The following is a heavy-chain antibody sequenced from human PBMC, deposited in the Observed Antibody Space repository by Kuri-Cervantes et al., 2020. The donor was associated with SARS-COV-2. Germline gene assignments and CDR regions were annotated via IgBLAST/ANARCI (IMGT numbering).Heavy chain of an antibody. V-gene: IGHV4-59*01. D-gene: IGHD6-13*01. Sequence: ESLKISCTVSGGSISSYYWSWIRQPPGKGLEWIGYIYYSGSTNYNPSLKSRVTISVDTSKNQFSPKLSSVTAADTAVYYCARVKYSSSWYGDWFDPWGQGTLVTVSS. J-gene: IGHJ5*02. CDR2: IYYSGST. CDR1: GGSISSYY. CDR3: ARVKYSSSWYGDWFDP.